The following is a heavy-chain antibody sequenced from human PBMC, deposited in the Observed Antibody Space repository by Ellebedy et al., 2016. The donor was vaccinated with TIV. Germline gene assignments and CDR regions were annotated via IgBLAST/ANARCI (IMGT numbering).Heavy chain of an antibody. J-gene: IGHJ4*02. CDR1: GFTFRNFA. V-gene: IGHV3-23*01. D-gene: IGHD3-22*01. Sequence: GGSLRLSCAASGFTFRNFAMTWVRQAPGKGLEWVSSISSSGVSTDYADSVRGRVTISRDNSQNTLYLQMNSLRADDSAVYYCAKLDSSGYYYGRFDYWGQGTLVTVSS. CDR2: ISSSGVST. CDR3: AKLDSSGYYYGRFDY.